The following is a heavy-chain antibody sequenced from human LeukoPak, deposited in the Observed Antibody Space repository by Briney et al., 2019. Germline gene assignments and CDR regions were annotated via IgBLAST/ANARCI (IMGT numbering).Heavy chain of an antibody. V-gene: IGHV1-18*01. D-gene: IGHD3-16*01. CDR2: ISPYNGNT. CDR3: RTWGGGGH. CDR1: GYTFTTYG. J-gene: IGHJ4*02. Sequence: GASVKVSCTASGYTFTTYGITWIRQSPGQGLEWMGWISPYNGNTNYGLTFQGRLTLTTDTGTSTAYMKLRSLPSDASAVYNCRTWGGGGHWGQGTLVSVSS.